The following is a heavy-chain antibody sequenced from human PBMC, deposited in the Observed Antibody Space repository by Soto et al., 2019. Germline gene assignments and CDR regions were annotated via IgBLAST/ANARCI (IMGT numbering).Heavy chain of an antibody. D-gene: IGHD3-10*01. CDR3: AKDTGADY. Sequence: LRLSCAASGFTFSSYGMYWVRQAPGKGLEWVARISYDGSDQFYGDSVKGRFTISRDNSKNILYVQMNSLRSEDTAVYYCAKDTGADYWGQGTVVTVSS. J-gene: IGHJ4*02. V-gene: IGHV3-30*18. CDR2: ISYDGSDQ. CDR1: GFTFSSYG.